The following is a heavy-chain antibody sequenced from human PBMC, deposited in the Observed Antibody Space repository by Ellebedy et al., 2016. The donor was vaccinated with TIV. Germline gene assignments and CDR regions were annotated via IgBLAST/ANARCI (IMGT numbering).Heavy chain of an antibody. CDR2: IYYTGST. Sequence: MPSETLSLTCTVSGGSISSYFWNWIRQSPGRGLEWIGNIYYTGSTTFNPSLKSRVTISLDMSKNQFSLKLSSVTAADTAVYYCAGRVAHNWFDPWGRGTLVTVSS. V-gene: IGHV4-59*08. CDR3: AGRVAHNWFDP. CDR1: GGSISSYF. J-gene: IGHJ5*02.